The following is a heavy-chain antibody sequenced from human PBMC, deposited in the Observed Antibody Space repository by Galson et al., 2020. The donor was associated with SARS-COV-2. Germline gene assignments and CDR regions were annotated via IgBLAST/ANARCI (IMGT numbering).Heavy chain of an antibody. CDR3: AKASYYDVLISYVCFSLGWFDP. CDR1: GFTFSSYD. J-gene: IGHJ5*02. CDR2: ISDSGGST. V-gene: IGHV3-23*01. Sequence: GGSLRLSCTASGFTFSSYDMSWVRQAPGKGLEWVSAISDSGGSTYYADSVKGRFTISRDNSKNTLYLQMNSLRAEDTAVYYCAKASYYDVLISYVCFSLGWFDPWGQGTMVTVSS. D-gene: IGHD3-3*01.